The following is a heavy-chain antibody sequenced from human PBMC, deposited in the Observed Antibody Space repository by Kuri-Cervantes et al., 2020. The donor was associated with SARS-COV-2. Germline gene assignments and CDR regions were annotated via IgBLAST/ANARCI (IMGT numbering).Heavy chain of an antibody. J-gene: IGHJ6*02. Sequence: GGSLRLYCAASGFTFSSYAMHWVRQAPGKGLEWVAVTSYDGSNKYYADSVKGRFTISRDNSKNTLYLQMNSLRAEDTAVYYCTTDLSPSPITIFGVVISHYGMDVWGQGTTVTVSS. D-gene: IGHD3-3*01. CDR1: GFTFSSYA. CDR3: TTDLSPSPITIFGVVISHYGMDV. CDR2: TSYDGSNK. V-gene: IGHV3-30-3*01.